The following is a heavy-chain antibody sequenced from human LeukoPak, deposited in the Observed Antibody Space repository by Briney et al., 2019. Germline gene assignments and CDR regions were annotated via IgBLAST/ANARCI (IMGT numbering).Heavy chain of an antibody. D-gene: IGHD3-10*01. J-gene: IGHJ4*02. V-gene: IGHV1-2*02. CDR3: AGSGSYYTFDY. CDR1: GYTFTSYG. CDR2: INPNSGGT. Sequence: ASVKVSCKASGYTFTSYGISWVRQAPGQGLEWMGWINPNSGGTNYAQKFQGRVTMTRDTSISTAYMELSRLRSDDTAVYYCAGSGSYYTFDYWGQGTLVTVSS.